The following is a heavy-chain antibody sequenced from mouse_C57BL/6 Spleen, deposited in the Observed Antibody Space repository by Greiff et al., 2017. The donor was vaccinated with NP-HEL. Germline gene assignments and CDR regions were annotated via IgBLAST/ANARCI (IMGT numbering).Heavy chain of an antibody. Sequence: QVQLQQSGPELVKPGASVKISCKASGYAFSSSWMNWVKQRPGKGLEWIGRIYPGDGDTNYNGKFKGKATLTADKSSSTAYMQLSSLTSEDSAVYFCARSGTLLPYAVDYWGQGTSVTVSS. J-gene: IGHJ4*01. CDR1: GYAFSSSW. D-gene: IGHD1-2*01. CDR2: IYPGDGDT. CDR3: ARSGTLLPYAVDY. V-gene: IGHV1-82*01.